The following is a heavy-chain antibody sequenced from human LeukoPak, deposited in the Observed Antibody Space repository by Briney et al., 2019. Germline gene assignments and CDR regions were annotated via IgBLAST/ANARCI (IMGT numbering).Heavy chain of an antibody. D-gene: IGHD4-17*01. Sequence: GGSLRLSCAASGFTFSSYDMPWVPHATGKGLECVSAIGTAGDTYYPGSVKGRFTISRENPKHFLYLPMNSLRAVDPAVYYCARARWDDYGAYSLRGVVYFDYWGQGTLVTVSS. V-gene: IGHV3-13*01. CDR3: ARARWDDYGAYSLRGVVYFDY. CDR2: IGTAGDT. CDR1: GFTFSSYD. J-gene: IGHJ4*02.